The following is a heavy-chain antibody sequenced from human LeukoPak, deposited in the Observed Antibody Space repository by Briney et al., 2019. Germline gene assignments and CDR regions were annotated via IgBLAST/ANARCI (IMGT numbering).Heavy chain of an antibody. V-gene: IGHV3-11*06. CDR2: ISSSSYT. Sequence: GGSLRLSCAASGFTFSDYYMSWIRQAPGKGLEWASYISSSSYTNYADSVKGRFTISRDNAKNSLYLQMNSLRAEDTAVYYCARSASDKYSSSDYWGQGTLVTVSS. J-gene: IGHJ4*02. CDR1: GFTFSDYY. D-gene: IGHD6-13*01. CDR3: ARSASDKYSSSDY.